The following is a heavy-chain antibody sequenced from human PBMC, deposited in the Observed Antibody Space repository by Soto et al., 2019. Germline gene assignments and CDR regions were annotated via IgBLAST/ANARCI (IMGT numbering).Heavy chain of an antibody. J-gene: IGHJ5*02. V-gene: IGHV3-23*01. D-gene: IGHD2-15*01. CDR1: GFTFSSYA. CDR2: ISGSGGST. Sequence: EVQLLESGGGLVQPGGSLRLSCAASGFTFSSYAMSWVRQAPGKGLEWVSAISGSGGSTYYADSVKGRFTISRGNSKNTLYLQMNSLRAEDTAVYYCAKRIVVVVAATLSPPWGQGTLVTVSS. CDR3: AKRIVVVVAATLSPP.